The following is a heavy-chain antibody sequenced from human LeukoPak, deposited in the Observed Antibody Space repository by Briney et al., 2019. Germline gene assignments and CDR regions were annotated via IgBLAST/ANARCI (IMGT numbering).Heavy chain of an antibody. Sequence: ASVKVSCKASGYTFTSYYMHWVRQAPGQGLEWMGIINPSGGSTSYAQKFQGRVTMTRDTSTSTVYMELSSLRSEDTAVYYCAREAQDYGGYRHFDYWGQGTLVTVSS. CDR3: AREAQDYGGYRHFDY. V-gene: IGHV1-46*01. D-gene: IGHD4/OR15-4a*01. J-gene: IGHJ4*02. CDR2: INPSGGST. CDR1: GYTFTSYY.